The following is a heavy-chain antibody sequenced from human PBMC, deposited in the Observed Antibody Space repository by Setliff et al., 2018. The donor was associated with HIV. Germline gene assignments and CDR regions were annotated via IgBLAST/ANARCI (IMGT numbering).Heavy chain of an antibody. V-gene: IGHV4-39*01. D-gene: IGHD2-15*01. Sequence: SETLSLTCSVSGGSIEFSSYYWGWIRQPPGKGLEWIGSVYYSGSTHHNPSLESRVATSVDTSKNQFSLKLNSVTAADTAMYYCARVVDADYLDYWGQGTPVTVSS. CDR2: VYYSGST. CDR3: ARVVDADYLDY. CDR1: GGSIEFSSYY. J-gene: IGHJ4*02.